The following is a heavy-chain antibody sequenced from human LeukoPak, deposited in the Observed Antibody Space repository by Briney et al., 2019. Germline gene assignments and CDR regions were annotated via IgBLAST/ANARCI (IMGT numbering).Heavy chain of an antibody. CDR3: ARGADSSGYYSIFYFDY. J-gene: IGHJ4*02. CDR2: IYYSGST. CDR1: GGSISSYY. V-gene: IGHV4-59*01. Sequence: SETLSLTCTVSGGSISSYYWNWIREPPGKGLEWIGYIYYSGSTNYNPSLKSRVTISVDTSKNQFSLKLSSVTAADTAVYYCARGADSSGYYSIFYFDYWGQGTLVTVSS. D-gene: IGHD3-22*01.